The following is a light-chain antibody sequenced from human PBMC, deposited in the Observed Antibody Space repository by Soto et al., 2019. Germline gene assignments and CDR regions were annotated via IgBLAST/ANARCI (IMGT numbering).Light chain of an antibody. CDR3: QRRSNWPIT. CDR1: QSVSSY. V-gene: IGKV3-11*01. J-gene: IGKJ5*01. Sequence: EVVMRQSPATLSLSPGERATLSCRASQSVSSYLAWYQQKPGQAPRVLIYDASNRATGIPARFSGSGSGTEFTLTISSLQPEDFAVYYCQRRSNWPITFGQGTRLEIK. CDR2: DAS.